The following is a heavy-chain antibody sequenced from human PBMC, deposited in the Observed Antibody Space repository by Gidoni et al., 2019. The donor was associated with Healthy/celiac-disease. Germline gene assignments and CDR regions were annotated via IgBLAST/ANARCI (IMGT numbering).Heavy chain of an antibody. CDR1: GFTFSSYS. Sequence: EVQLVESGGGLVKPGGSLRPSCAASGFTFSSYSMNWVRQAPGKGLEWVSSISSSSSYIYYADSVKGRFTISRDNAKNSLYLQMNSLRAEDTAVYYCARPPGIAVADDYWGQGTLVTVSS. CDR3: ARPPGIAVADDY. CDR2: ISSSSSYI. V-gene: IGHV3-21*01. D-gene: IGHD6-19*01. J-gene: IGHJ4*02.